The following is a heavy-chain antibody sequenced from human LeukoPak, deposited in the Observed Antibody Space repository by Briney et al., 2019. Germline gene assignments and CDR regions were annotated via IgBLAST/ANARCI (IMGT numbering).Heavy chain of an antibody. Sequence: ASVKVSCKASGYTFTSYDINWVRQATGQGLEWMGWMNPNSGNTGYAQKFQGRVTMTRNTSISTAYMELSSLRSEDTAVYYCARGRGGYCSSTSCPDFDYWGQGTLVTVSS. J-gene: IGHJ4*02. CDR1: GYTFTSYD. CDR2: MNPNSGNT. D-gene: IGHD2-2*01. V-gene: IGHV1-8*01. CDR3: ARGRGGYCSSTSCPDFDY.